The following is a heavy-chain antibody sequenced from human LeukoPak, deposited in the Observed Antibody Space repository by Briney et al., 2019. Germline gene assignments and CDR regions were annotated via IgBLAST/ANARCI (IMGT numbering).Heavy chain of an antibody. D-gene: IGHD3-3*01. J-gene: IGHJ3*02. CDR3: ARTGELRFLEWFCAFDI. Sequence: GGSLRLSCAASGFTFSDYYMSWIRRAPGKGLEWVSYISSSGSTIYYADSVKGRFTISRDNAKNSLYLQMNSLRAEDTAVYYCARTGELRFLEWFCAFDIWGQGTMVTVSS. CDR1: GFTFSDYY. CDR2: ISSSGSTI. V-gene: IGHV3-11*01.